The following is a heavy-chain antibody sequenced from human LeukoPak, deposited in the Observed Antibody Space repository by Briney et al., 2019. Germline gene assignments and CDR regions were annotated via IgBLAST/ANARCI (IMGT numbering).Heavy chain of an antibody. CDR3: ARSGRYQIY. CDR1: GGSFSGYY. D-gene: IGHD3-10*01. CDR2: INDSGTT. Sequence: SETLSLTCAVYGGSFSGYYWSWIRQPAGKGLEWIGEINDSGTTNYIPSLKSRVTISEDTFRNQFSLKLSSVTAADTAVYYCARSGRYQIYWGRGTLVTVSS. V-gene: IGHV4-34*01. J-gene: IGHJ4*02.